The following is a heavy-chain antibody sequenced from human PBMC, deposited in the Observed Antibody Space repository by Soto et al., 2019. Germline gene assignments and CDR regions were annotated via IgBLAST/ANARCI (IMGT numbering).Heavy chain of an antibody. CDR1: GFTFDNAW. J-gene: IGHJ4*02. V-gene: IGHV3-15*01. Sequence: EVQLVESGGGLVKPGGSLRLSCAASGFTFDNAWMSWFRQAPGKGLEWVGRIKSKTHGGTTEYAAAVKGRFTISRDDSKNTLYLQMNSLKTEDTAVYSCATLLSLVVPGTVDFWGQGTLVTVSS. D-gene: IGHD3-22*01. CDR3: ATLLSLVVPGTVDF. CDR2: IKSKTHGGTT.